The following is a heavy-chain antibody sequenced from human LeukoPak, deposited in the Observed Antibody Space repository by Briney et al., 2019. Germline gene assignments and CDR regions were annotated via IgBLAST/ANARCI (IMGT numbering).Heavy chain of an antibody. V-gene: IGHV1-69*13. Sequence: SVKVSCKASGGTFSSYAISWVRQAPGQGLEWMGGIIPIFGTANYAQKFQGRVTITADESTSTAYMELSSLRSEDTAVYYCARRRHYYDSSGYYLDYWGQGTLVSVSS. D-gene: IGHD3-22*01. CDR2: IIPIFGTA. CDR1: GGTFSSYA. J-gene: IGHJ4*02. CDR3: ARRRHYYDSSGYYLDY.